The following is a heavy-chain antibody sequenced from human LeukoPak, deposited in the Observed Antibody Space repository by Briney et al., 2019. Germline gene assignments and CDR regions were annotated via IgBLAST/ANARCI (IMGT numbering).Heavy chain of an antibody. V-gene: IGHV1-69*13. CDR3: ARRALWGDAYYMDV. Sequence: GASVKVSCKASGGTFRSYAISWVRQAPGQGLEWMGGIIPIFGTANYAQKFQGRVTITADESTSTAYMELSSLRSEDTAVYYCARRALWGDAYYMDVWGKGTTVTVSS. CDR1: GGTFRSYA. CDR2: IIPIFGTA. J-gene: IGHJ6*03. D-gene: IGHD3-16*01.